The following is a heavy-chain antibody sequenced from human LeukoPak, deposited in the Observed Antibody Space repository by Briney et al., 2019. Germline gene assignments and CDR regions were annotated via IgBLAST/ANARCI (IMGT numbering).Heavy chain of an antibody. Sequence: GGSLRLSCVASGFTFSSYAMSWVRQAPGKGLEWVSTISISGGSTYYADSVIGRFTISRDNSKNTLYLQMNSLRVEDTAVYYCAKEVGITIFGVVILSFDYWGQGTLVTVSP. V-gene: IGHV3-23*01. CDR3: AKEVGITIFGVVILSFDY. CDR2: ISISGGST. CDR1: GFTFSSYA. D-gene: IGHD3-3*01. J-gene: IGHJ4*02.